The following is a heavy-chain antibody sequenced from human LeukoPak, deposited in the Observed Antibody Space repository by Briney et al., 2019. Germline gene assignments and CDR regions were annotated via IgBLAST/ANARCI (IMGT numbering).Heavy chain of an antibody. Sequence: GRSLRLSCAASGFTFSHYVMTWVRQAPGKGLEWVSAIHGNGARTYYADSVKGRFIISRDNSKNTLYLQMNSLRAEDTAVYFCAKDRVGSGSCLTGWSQGTLVTVSS. V-gene: IGHV3-23*01. CDR1: GFTFSHYV. CDR3: AKDRVGSGSCLTG. D-gene: IGHD2-15*01. CDR2: IHGNGART. J-gene: IGHJ4*02.